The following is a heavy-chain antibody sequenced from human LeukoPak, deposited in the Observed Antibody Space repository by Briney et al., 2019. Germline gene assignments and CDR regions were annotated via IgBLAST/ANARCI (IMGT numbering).Heavy chain of an antibody. V-gene: IGHV3-30*18. D-gene: IGHD3-10*01. CDR3: AKPVGVMAYFDY. CDR1: GFTFSSYG. Sequence: PGGSLRLSCAASGFTFSSYGMHWVRQAPGKGLEWVAVISYDGSNKYYADSVKGRFTISRDNSKNTLHLQMNSLRAEDTAVYYCAKPVGVMAYFDYWGQGTLVTVSS. CDR2: ISYDGSNK. J-gene: IGHJ4*02.